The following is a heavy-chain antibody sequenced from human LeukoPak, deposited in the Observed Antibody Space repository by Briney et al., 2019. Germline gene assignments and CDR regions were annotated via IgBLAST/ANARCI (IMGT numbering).Heavy chain of an antibody. CDR2: ISGSGYYT. J-gene: IGHJ3*02. D-gene: IGHD3-22*01. CDR1: GFTFSNYA. Sequence: PGGSLRLSCAASGFTFSNYAMSWVRQAPGKGLEWVSGISGSGYYTYYADSVKGRFTISRDNSKNTLYIQMNSLRAEDTAVYYCAKDVYAYDSSGYYYGVRNAFDIWGQGTMVTVSS. CDR3: AKDVYAYDSSGYYYGVRNAFDI. V-gene: IGHV3-23*01.